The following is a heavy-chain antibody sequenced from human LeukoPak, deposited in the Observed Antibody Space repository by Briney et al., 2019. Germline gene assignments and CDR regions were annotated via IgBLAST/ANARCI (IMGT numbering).Heavy chain of an antibody. J-gene: IGHJ4*02. CDR1: GFTFSSYG. Sequence: GGSLRLSCAASGFTFSSYGMHWVRQAPGKGLEWVAFIRYDGSNKYYADSVKGRFTISRDNSKNTLYLQMNSLRAEDTAVYYCAKEGLYCSSTSCYIDYWGQGTLVTVSS. V-gene: IGHV3-30*02. D-gene: IGHD2-2*02. CDR3: AKEGLYCSSTSCYIDY. CDR2: IRYDGSNK.